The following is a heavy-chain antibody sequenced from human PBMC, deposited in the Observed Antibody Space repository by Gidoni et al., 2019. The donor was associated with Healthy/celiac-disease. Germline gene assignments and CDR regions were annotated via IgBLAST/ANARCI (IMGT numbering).Heavy chain of an antibody. Sequence: EVQLLESGGGLVQPGGSLRLSCAASGFTFSGYAMSWVRQAPGKGLVCGSAISGSGGSPYYAVSVKGRFTIAIDNAKNTLYLQMNILRAEDTAVYYCAKDGEWLVLVLDYWGQGTLVTVSS. D-gene: IGHD6-19*01. CDR1: GFTFSGYA. CDR2: ISGSGGSP. CDR3: AKDGEWLVLVLDY. J-gene: IGHJ4*02. V-gene: IGHV3-23*01.